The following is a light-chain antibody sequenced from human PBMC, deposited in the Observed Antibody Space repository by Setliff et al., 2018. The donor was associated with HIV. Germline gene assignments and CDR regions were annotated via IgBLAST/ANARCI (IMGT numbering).Light chain of an antibody. J-gene: IGLJ2*01. V-gene: IGLV2-14*03. Sequence: QSVLTQPASVSGSPGQSITLSCTGSSSDIGGYNYVSWYQQYPGKAPKLMIYDVTERPSGVSSRFSGSKSGNTASLTISGLQAEDEADYYCSSYTATTASYVVFGGGTQLTVL. CDR2: DVT. CDR1: SSDIGGYNY. CDR3: SSYTATTASYVV.